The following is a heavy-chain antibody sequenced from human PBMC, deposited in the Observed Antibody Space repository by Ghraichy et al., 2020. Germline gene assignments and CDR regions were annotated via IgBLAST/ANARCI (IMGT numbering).Heavy chain of an antibody. CDR1: GGSISSSSYY. D-gene: IGHD3-10*01. V-gene: IGHV4-39*01. Sequence: SETLSLTCTVSGGSISSSSYYWGWIRQPPGKGLEWIGSIYYSGTTYYSPSLKSRVTISVDTSKNQFSLKLSSVTAADTAVYYCARLRLGELRAFDIWGQGTMVTVSS. J-gene: IGHJ3*02. CDR3: ARLRLGELRAFDI. CDR2: IYYSGTT.